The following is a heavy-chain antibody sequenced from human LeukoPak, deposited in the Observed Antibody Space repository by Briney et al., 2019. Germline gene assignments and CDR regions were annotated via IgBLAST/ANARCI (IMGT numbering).Heavy chain of an antibody. CDR2: IYNSGST. V-gene: IGHV4-31*03. D-gene: IGHD5-18*01. J-gene: IGHJ4*02. Sequence: PSETLSLTCTVSGGSISSGGYYWSWIRQHPGKGLEWIGYIYNSGSTFYNPSLKSRVTISAGTSKNQFSLKLSSVTAADTAVYYCARRYSYGYFDYWGQGTLVTVSS. CDR3: ARRYSYGYFDY. CDR1: GGSISSGGYY.